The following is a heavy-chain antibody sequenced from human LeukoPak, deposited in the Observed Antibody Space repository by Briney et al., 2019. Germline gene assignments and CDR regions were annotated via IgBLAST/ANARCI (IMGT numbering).Heavy chain of an antibody. D-gene: IGHD1-26*01. Sequence: GGSLRLSCGASGFTFSNSYLGWVRQTPGRGLEWVAYINPDESQKFYVASMEGRFTISRDNAQSSLYLQMDSLRGEDSARYYCARATRWSFDSWGLGSLVTVSS. CDR1: GFTFSNSY. J-gene: IGHJ4*02. V-gene: IGHV3-7*04. CDR3: ARATRWSFDS. CDR2: INPDESQK.